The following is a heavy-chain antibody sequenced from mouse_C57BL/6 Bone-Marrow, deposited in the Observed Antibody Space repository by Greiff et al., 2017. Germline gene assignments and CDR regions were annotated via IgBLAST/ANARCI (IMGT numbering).Heavy chain of an antibody. V-gene: IGHV1-42*01. CDR2: INPSTGGT. Sequence: EVQLQQSGPELVKPGASVKISCKASGYSFTGYYMNWVKQSPEKSLEWIGEINPSTGGTTYNQKFKAKATLTVDQSSSTAYMQLNSLTSEDSAVYYCARGYDYDYAMDYWGQGTSVTVSS. J-gene: IGHJ4*01. D-gene: IGHD2-4*01. CDR3: ARGYDYDYAMDY. CDR1: GYSFTGYY.